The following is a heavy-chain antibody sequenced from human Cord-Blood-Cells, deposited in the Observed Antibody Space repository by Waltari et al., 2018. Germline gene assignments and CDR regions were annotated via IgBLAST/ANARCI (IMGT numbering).Heavy chain of an antibody. D-gene: IGHD4-4*01. CDR1: GGSFSGYY. CDR3: ARGLMDYSNGEYFQH. V-gene: IGHV4-34*01. CDR2: INQSGST. Sequence: QVQLQQWGAGLLKPSETLSLTCAVYGGSFSGYYWSWIRQPPGKGLEWIGEINQSGSTNYNPSLQSRVTISVDTSKDQFSLKLSSVTAADTAVYYCARGLMDYSNGEYFQHWGQGTLVTVSS. J-gene: IGHJ1*01.